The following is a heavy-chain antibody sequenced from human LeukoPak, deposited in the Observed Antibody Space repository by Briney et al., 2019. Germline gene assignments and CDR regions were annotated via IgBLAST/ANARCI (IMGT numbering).Heavy chain of an antibody. CDR2: MNPNSGNT. CDR3: ARVLRNYVWGSYRSTDAFDI. CDR1: GYTFTSYD. J-gene: IGHJ3*02. Sequence: GASVKVSCKASGYTFTSYDINWVRQATGQGLEWMGWMNPNSGNTGYAQKFQGRVTMTRNTSISTAYMELSSLRSEDTAVYYCARVLRNYVWGSYRSTDAFDIWGQGTMVTVSS. D-gene: IGHD3-16*02. V-gene: IGHV1-8*02.